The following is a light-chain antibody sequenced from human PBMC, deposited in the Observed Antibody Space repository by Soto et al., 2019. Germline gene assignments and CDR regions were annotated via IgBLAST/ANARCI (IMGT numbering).Light chain of an antibody. J-gene: IGLJ1*01. CDR1: SSDVGSYNL. Sequence: QSVLTQPASVSGSPGQSITISCTGTSSDVGSYNLVSWYQQHPGKAPKLMIYEGSKRPSGVSNRFSGSKSDNTASLTISGLQTDDEADYYCSSYTSSRTLVFGTGTKVTVL. CDR2: EGS. V-gene: IGLV2-14*02. CDR3: SSYTSSRTLV.